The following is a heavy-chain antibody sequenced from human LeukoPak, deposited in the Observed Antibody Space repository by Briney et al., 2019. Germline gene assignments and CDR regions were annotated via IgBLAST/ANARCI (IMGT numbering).Heavy chain of an antibody. J-gene: IGHJ6*02. V-gene: IGHV4-59*08. CDR1: GGSISSYY. CDR3: ARESDGSSRSNYYYGMDV. D-gene: IGHD6-13*01. Sequence: SETLSLTCTVSGGSISSYYWSWIRQPRGKGLEWIGYIYYSGSTNYNPSLKSRVTISVDTSKNQFSLKLSSVTAADTAVYYCARESDGSSRSNYYYGMDVWGQGTTVTVSS. CDR2: IYYSGST.